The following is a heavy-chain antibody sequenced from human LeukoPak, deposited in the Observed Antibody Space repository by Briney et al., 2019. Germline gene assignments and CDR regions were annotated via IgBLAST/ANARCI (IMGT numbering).Heavy chain of an antibody. CDR3: ARTMVRGLLYFDY. CDR1: GFTFSDYY. CDR2: ITSRGGTI. J-gene: IGHJ4*02. D-gene: IGHD3-10*01. V-gene: IGHV3-11*04. Sequence: GGSLRLACAASGFTFSDYYMSWIRQAPGKGLEWVSYITSRGGTIYYADSVKGRFSISRDNAKNSLYLQMNSLRAEDTAVYYCARTMVRGLLYFDYWGQGTLVTVSS.